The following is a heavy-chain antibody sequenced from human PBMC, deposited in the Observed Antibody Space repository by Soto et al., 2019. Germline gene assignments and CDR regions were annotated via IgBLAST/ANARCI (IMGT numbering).Heavy chain of an antibody. Sequence: QVQLQQWGAGLLKPSETLSLTCAVNSESLSGYYWSWIRQSPGKGLEWIGEIDGSGNTNYSPSLSSRVAMSVDTSKNHFSLNLNSVSAADTAAYYCVGAXGXLVGFDYWGQGTLVTVSS. CDR2: IDGSGNT. CDR3: VGAXGXLVGFDY. CDR1: SESLSGYY. D-gene: IGHD1-26*01. V-gene: IGHV4-34*01. J-gene: IGHJ4*02.